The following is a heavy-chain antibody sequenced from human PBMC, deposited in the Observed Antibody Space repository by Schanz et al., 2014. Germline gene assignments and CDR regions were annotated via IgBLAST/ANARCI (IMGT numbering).Heavy chain of an antibody. D-gene: IGHD3-16*01. CDR2: ISWNSGTA. J-gene: IGHJ6*02. CDR1: GFTFSDSF. V-gene: IGHV3-11*06. Sequence: QVLLVESGGGLVKPGGSLRLSCSASGFTFSDSFMSWIRQTPGKGLEYVSGISWNSGTAVYADSVKGRFTISRDNSKNTLYLQMNSLRPDDTAVYYCAKALKPYIASRNGLDVWGHGTTVTVSS. CDR3: AKALKPYIASRNGLDV.